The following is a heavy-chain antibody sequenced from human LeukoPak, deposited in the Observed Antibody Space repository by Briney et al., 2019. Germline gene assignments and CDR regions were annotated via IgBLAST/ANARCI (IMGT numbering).Heavy chain of an antibody. D-gene: IGHD3-22*01. J-gene: IGHJ4*02. CDR2: IYYNGRT. Sequence: SETLSLTCTVSGASINRNTYYWGWIRQPPGKGLEYIGSIYYNGRTYYNPSLKSRLTISIDTSKNQFSLKLSSVTAADTAVYYCARVGDSSGYYYFDYWGQGTLVTVSS. CDR3: ARVGDSSGYYYFDY. CDR1: GASINRNTYY. V-gene: IGHV4-39*07.